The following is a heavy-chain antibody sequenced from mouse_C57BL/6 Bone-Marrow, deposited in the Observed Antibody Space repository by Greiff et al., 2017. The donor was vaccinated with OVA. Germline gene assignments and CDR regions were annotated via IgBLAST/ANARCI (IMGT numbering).Heavy chain of an antibody. CDR3: ARWVPWYFDV. CDR1: GYTFTSYG. J-gene: IGHJ1*03. V-gene: IGHV1-81*01. Sequence: VKLQESGAELARPGASVKLSCKASGYTFTSYGISWVKQRTGQGLEWIGEIYPRSGNTYYNEKFKGKATLTADKSSSTAYMELRSLTSEDSAVYFCARWVPWYFDVWGTGTTVTVSS. CDR2: IYPRSGNT.